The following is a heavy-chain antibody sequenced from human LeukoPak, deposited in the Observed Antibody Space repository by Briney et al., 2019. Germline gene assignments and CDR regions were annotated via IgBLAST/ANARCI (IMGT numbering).Heavy chain of an antibody. D-gene: IGHD3-22*01. J-gene: IGHJ3*02. Sequence: PSETLSLTCTVSGGSISSSSYYWGWIRQPPGKGLEWIGTIYYSGSTNYNPSLKSRVTISVDTSKNQFSLKLSSVTAADTAVYFCARGPYSYDSSGAFDIWGQGTMVTVSS. CDR3: ARGPYSYDSSGAFDI. CDR1: GGSISSSSYY. V-gene: IGHV4-39*07. CDR2: IYYSGST.